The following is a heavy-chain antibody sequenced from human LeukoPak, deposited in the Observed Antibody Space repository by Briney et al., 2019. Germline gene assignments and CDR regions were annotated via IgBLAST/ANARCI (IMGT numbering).Heavy chain of an antibody. J-gene: IGHJ4*02. Sequence: PSETLSLTCTVSGGSVSTSDYYWGWIRQSPVKGLEWIGDVFYTGKSNYNPSLRGRATISIDTSKNQFSLKLTYVTAADSAVYYCARVFDSWGQGTLVTVSS. CDR1: GGSVSTSDYY. CDR2: VFYTGKS. V-gene: IGHV4-39*07. CDR3: ARVFDS.